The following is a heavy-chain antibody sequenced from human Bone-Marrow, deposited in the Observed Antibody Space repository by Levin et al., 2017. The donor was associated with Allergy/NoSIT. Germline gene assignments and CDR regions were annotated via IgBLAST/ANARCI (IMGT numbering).Heavy chain of an antibody. CDR1: GFNFSSHW. D-gene: IGHD3-16*01. V-gene: IGHV3-7*04. CDR2: IDQGGRGK. Sequence: PGGSLRLSCAGSGFNFSSHWMAWVRQAPGKGLEWVANIDQGGRGKYYVDSVKGRFIISRDNAKNSVSLEMNSLTAEDTAVYYCARDATVWRHWGQGTLVRVSS. CDR3: ARDATVWRH. J-gene: IGHJ4*02.